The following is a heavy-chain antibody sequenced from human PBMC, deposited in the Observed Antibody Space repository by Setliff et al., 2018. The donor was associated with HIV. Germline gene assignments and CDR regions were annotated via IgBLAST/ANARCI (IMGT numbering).Heavy chain of an antibody. J-gene: IGHJ4*03. CDR1: GFSFTSFD. V-gene: IGHV3-23*03. Sequence: GGSLRLSCAASGFSFTSFDMSWVRLAPGKGLEWVSVLYPGGDAYYADSVKGRFSISRDTSKNTLYLQMSSLRVEDSAVYYCAKRGIAAADPGGYFDYWGQGTMVTVSS. D-gene: IGHD6-13*01. CDR3: AKRGIAAADPGGYFDY. CDR2: LYPGGDA.